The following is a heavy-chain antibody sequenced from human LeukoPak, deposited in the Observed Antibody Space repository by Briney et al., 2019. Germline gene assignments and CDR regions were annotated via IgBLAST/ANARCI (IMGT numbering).Heavy chain of an antibody. CDR2: VIPIFGTA. CDR1: GGTFSSYA. CDR3: AIGGMDVKVNWFDP. V-gene: IGHV1-69*05. D-gene: IGHD1-14*01. Sequence: RGSSVKVSCKASGGTFSSYAISWVRQAPGQGLEWMGGVIPIFGTANYAQKFQGRVTITTDESTSTAYMELSSLRSEDTAVYYCAIGGMDVKVNWFDPWGQGTLVTVSS. J-gene: IGHJ5*02.